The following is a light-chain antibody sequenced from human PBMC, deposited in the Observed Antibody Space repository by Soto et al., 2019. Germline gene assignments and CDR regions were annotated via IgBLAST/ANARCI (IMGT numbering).Light chain of an antibody. CDR1: ISDVGGSDH. Sequence: QSSLSQPRSVCGSPGQSFTISCTGSISDVGGSDHVSWYQHHPGKAPKLVIFDVTKRPSGVPDRFSGYKSGNTASLTISGLQAEDEADYCCCSYAGTYNFVFGIGTKVTV. CDR3: CSYAGTYNFV. J-gene: IGLJ1*01. V-gene: IGLV2-11*01. CDR2: DVT.